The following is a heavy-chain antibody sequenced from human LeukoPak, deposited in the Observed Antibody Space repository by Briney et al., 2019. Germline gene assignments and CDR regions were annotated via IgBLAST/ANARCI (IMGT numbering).Heavy chain of an antibody. CDR3: AKERNDCSGGSCYYLDAFDI. D-gene: IGHD2-15*01. Sequence: GRSLRLSCAASGFTFSSYGMHWVRQAPGKGLEWVAVIWYDGSNKYYADSVKGRFTISRDNSKNTLYLQMNSLRAEDTAVYYCAKERNDCSGGSCYYLDAFDIWGQGTMVTVSS. V-gene: IGHV3-33*06. CDR1: GFTFSSYG. CDR2: IWYDGSNK. J-gene: IGHJ3*02.